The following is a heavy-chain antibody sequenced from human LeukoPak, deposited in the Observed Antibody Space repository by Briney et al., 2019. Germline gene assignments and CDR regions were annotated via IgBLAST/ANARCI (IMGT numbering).Heavy chain of an antibody. J-gene: IGHJ4*02. D-gene: IGHD5-18*01. Sequence: GGSLRLSCAASGFTFSSYEMNWVRQAPGKGLEWVSYISSSGSTIYYADSVKGRFTISRDNAKNSLYLQMNSLRAEDTAVYYCARDNTGGYSYGRYSDYWGQGTLVAVSS. CDR3: ARDNTGGYSYGRYSDY. CDR2: ISSSGSTI. CDR1: GFTFSSYE. V-gene: IGHV3-48*03.